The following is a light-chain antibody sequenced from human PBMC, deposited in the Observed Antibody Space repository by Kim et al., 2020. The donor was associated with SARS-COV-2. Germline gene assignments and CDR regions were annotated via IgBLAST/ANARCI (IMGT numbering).Light chain of an antibody. V-gene: IGLV1-44*01. CDR2: NSI. Sequence: GQRVTIACSGDSSNIGRNIVSWYQHLPGTAPTLLIYNSIDRPSGVPDRCSGSKSGASASLAISGLQSEDEADYYCASWDDSLNVVLFGGGTQLTVL. CDR3: ASWDDSLNVVL. J-gene: IGLJ2*01. CDR1: SSNIGRNI.